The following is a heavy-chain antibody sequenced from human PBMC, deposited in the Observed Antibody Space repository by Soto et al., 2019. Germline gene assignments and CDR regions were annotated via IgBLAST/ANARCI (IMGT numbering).Heavy chain of an antibody. J-gene: IGHJ6*02. CDR2: MNPNSGNT. CDR1: GYTFTSYD. D-gene: IGHD4-17*01. Sequence: GASVKVSCKASGYTFTSYDINWVRQATGQGVEWMGWMNPNSGNTGYAQKFQGRVTMTRNTSISTAYMELSSLRSEDTAVYYCARMVTTVTNDYYYYYGMDVWGQGTTVTVAS. V-gene: IGHV1-8*01. CDR3: ARMVTTVTNDYYYYYGMDV.